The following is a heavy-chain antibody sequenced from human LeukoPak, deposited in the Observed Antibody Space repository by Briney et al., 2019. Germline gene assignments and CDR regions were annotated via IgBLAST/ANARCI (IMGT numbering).Heavy chain of an antibody. CDR1: GGTFSSYA. D-gene: IGHD4-17*01. CDR2: IIPIFGTA. Sequence: SVKVSCKASGGTFSSYAISWVRQAPGQGLEWMGGIIPIFGTANYAQKFQGRVTITADKSTSTAYMELSSLRSEDTAVYYCASSREGDYGDYGYYYYMDVWGKGTTVTVSS. V-gene: IGHV1-69*06. J-gene: IGHJ6*03. CDR3: ASSREGDYGDYGYYYYMDV.